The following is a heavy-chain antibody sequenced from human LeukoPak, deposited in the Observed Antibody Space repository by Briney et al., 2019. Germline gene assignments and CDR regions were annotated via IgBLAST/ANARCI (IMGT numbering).Heavy chain of an antibody. D-gene: IGHD3-10*01. Sequence: SETLSLTGTVSGGSISRGGYYWRWIRQHPGKGLEWIGYIYYSGSTYYNPSLKSRVTISVDTSKNQFSLKLSSVTAADTAVHYCARDRITMVRARAFYGMDVWGQGTTVTVSS. CDR1: GGSISRGGYY. CDR2: IYYSGST. CDR3: ARDRITMVRARAFYGMDV. V-gene: IGHV4-31*03. J-gene: IGHJ6*02.